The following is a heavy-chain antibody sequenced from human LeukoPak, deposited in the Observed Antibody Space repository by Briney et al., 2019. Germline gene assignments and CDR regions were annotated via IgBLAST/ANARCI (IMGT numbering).Heavy chain of an antibody. CDR1: GYTFTGYY. CDR2: INPNSGGT. CDR3: ARDGGGESSTSSRGAFDI. D-gene: IGHD2-2*01. Sequence: ASVKVSCKASGYTFTGYYMNWVRQAPGQGLEWMGWINPNSGGTNYAQKFQGRVTMTRDTFISTAYMELSRLRSDDTAVYYCARDGGGESSTSSRGAFDIWGQGTMVTVSS. V-gene: IGHV1-2*02. J-gene: IGHJ3*02.